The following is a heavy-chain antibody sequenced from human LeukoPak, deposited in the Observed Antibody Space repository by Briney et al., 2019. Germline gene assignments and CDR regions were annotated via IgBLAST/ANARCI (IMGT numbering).Heavy chain of an antibody. CDR1: GGSISNYY. Sequence: PSETLSLTCTVSGGSISNYYWSWIRQPPGKGLECVGYVYYSGSPDYNPSLKSRVTISIDTSKNQLSLKLTSVTAADTAVYYCARDQYSGRFDYWGQGTLVTVSS. D-gene: IGHD1-26*01. CDR3: ARDQYSGRFDY. CDR2: VYYSGSP. V-gene: IGHV4-59*01. J-gene: IGHJ4*02.